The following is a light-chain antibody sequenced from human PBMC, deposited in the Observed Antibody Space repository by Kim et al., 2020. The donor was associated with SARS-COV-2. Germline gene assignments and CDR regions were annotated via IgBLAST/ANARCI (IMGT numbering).Light chain of an antibody. Sequence: SASEGDRGTITCRARQGISNDLAWYQQKPGKVPKLLIYAASTLQSGVPSRFSGSGSGTDFTLTISSLQPEDVATYYCQKCNSAPFTFGQGTKLEI. CDR1: QGISND. J-gene: IGKJ2*01. CDR3: QKCNSAPFT. CDR2: AAS. V-gene: IGKV1-27*01.